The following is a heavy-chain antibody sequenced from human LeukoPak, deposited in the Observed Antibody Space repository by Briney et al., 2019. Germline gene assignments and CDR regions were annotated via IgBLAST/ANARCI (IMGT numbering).Heavy chain of an antibody. CDR1: GGYISSSSYY. Sequence: PSETLSLTRIVSGGYISSSSYYWGWIRQPPGKGLEWIGSITDDGSTSYNPSLKSRVTISVDTSKNQFSLKLSSVTAADTAVYYCARYRGLTMFDYCGQGTLVTVSS. CDR3: ARYRGLTMFDY. V-gene: IGHV4-39*01. J-gene: IGHJ4*02. D-gene: IGHD3/OR15-3a*01. CDR2: ITDDGST.